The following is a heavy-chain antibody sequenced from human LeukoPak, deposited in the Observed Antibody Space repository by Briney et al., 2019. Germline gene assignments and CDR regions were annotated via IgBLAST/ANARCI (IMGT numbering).Heavy chain of an antibody. V-gene: IGHV1-3*01. J-gene: IGHJ4*02. D-gene: IGHD3-22*01. CDR2: INAGNGNT. CDR1: GGTFSSYA. Sequence: ASVKVSCKASGGTFSSYAISWVRQAPGQRLEWMGWINAGNGNTKFSQKFQGRVTITRDTSASTAYMELSSLRSEDTAVYYCARSEANYYDSSGYAAFDYWGQGTLVTVSS. CDR3: ARSEANYYDSSGYAAFDY.